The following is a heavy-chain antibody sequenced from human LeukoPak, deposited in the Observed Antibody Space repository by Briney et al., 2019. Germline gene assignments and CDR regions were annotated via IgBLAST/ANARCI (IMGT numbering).Heavy chain of an antibody. CDR2: MNPNSGNT. J-gene: IGHJ4*02. V-gene: IGHV1-8*01. CDR1: GYTFTSYD. D-gene: IGHD6-19*01. Sequence: ASVKVSCKASGYTFTSYDINWVRQATGQGLEWMGWMNPNSGNTGYAQKFQGRVTMTRNTSISTAYMELSSLRSEDTAVHYCARGGSSGWYFDYWGQGTLVTVSS. CDR3: ARGGSSGWYFDY.